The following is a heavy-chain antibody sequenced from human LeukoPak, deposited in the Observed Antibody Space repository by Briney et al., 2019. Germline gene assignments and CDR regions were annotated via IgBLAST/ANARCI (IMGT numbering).Heavy chain of an antibody. CDR3: ASEHSSSSWSFDY. CDR1: GGSFSGYY. D-gene: IGHD6-6*01. J-gene: IGHJ4*02. CDR2: INHSGST. Sequence: SETLSLTCAVYGGSFSGYYWSWIRQAPGKGLEWVGEINHSGSTNYNPSLKSRVTISVDTSKNQFSLKLSSVTAADTAVYYCASEHSSSSWSFDYWGQGTLVTVSS. V-gene: IGHV4-34*01.